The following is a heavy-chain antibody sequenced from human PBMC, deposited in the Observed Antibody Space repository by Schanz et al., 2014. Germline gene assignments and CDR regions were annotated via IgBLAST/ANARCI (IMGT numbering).Heavy chain of an antibody. V-gene: IGHV4-59*08. J-gene: IGHJ4*02. D-gene: IGHD4-17*01. CDR2: IYDRGST. CDR3: ARHRVYGAFDL. Sequence: QVQLQESGPGLVKPSETLSLTCTVSGDSISHYYLSWIRQPPGKELEWVAFIYDRGSTSYNPSLNSRVTISLATAKNQLSRKRSSVTAADTAVYYCARHRVYGAFDLWGQGTLVTVSS. CDR1: GDSISHYY.